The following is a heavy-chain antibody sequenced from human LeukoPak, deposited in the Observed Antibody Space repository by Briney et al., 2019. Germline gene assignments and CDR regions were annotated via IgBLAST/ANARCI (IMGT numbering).Heavy chain of an antibody. J-gene: IGHJ6*03. D-gene: IGHD3-22*01. CDR2: IYYSGST. CDR3: ARVQGYYDSSGYRPHYYYYYMDV. CDR1: GGSISSSSYY. Sequence: SETLSLTCTVSGGSISSSSYYWGWIRQPPGKGLEWIGSIYYSGSTYYNPSPKRRVTISVDTSKNLFSLKLSSVTATDTAMYYCARVQGYYDSSGYRPHYYYYYMDVWGKGTTVTVSS. V-gene: IGHV4-39*07.